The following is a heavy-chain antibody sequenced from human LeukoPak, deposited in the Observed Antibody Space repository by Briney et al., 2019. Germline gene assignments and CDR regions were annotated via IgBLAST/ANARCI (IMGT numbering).Heavy chain of an antibody. CDR1: GYSISSGYY. V-gene: IGHV4-38-2*02. CDR2: IYHSGST. J-gene: IGHJ4*02. CDR3: ARYTGIAARPNYFDY. D-gene: IGHD6-6*01. Sequence: SETLSLTCTVSGYSISSGYYWGWIRQPPGKGLEWIGSIYHSGSTYYNPSLKSRVTISVDTSKNQFPLKLSSVTAADTAVYYCARYTGIAARPNYFDYWGQGTLVTVSS.